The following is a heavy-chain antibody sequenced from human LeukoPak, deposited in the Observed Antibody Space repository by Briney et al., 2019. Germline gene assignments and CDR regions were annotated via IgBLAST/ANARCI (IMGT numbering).Heavy chain of an antibody. CDR3: ARAGKVGVTLYYFDY. D-gene: IGHD1-26*01. J-gene: IGHJ4*02. Sequence: SVKVSCKASGGTFSSYAISWVRQAPGQGLEWMGGIIPIFGTANYAQKFQGRITITTDESTSTAYMELSSLRSEDTAVYYCARAGKVGVTLYYFDYWGQGTLVTVSS. V-gene: IGHV1-69*05. CDR1: GGTFSSYA. CDR2: IIPIFGTA.